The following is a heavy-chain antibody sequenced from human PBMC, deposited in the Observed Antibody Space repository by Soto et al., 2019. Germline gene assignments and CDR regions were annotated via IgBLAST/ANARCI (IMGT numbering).Heavy chain of an antibody. J-gene: IGHJ6*03. V-gene: IGHV4-59*01. CDR2: IYYSWST. CDR3: ARGQRSDYYYYYYMDV. D-gene: IGHD1-1*01. Sequence: QVQLQASGPGLVKPSETLSLTCTVSGGSISSYYWSWIRQHPGKGLEWIGYIYYSWSTNYNPSLKGRVTISVDTSKNQFSLKLSSVTAADTAVYYCARGQRSDYYYYYYMDVWGKGTTVTVSS. CDR1: GGSISSYY.